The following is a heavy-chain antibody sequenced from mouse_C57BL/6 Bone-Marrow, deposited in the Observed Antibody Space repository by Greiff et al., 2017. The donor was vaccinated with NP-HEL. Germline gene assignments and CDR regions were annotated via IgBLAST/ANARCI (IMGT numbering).Heavy chain of an antibody. CDR1: GYTFTSYW. V-gene: IGHV1-69*01. Sequence: QVQLQQPGAELVMPGASVKLSCKASGYTFTSYWMHWVKQRPGQGLEWIGEIDPSDSYTNYNQKFKGKSTLTVDKSSSTAYMQLSSLTSEDSAVYYCARGTGPYDMDYWGQGTSVTVSA. D-gene: IGHD4-1*01. CDR2: IDPSDSYT. J-gene: IGHJ4*01. CDR3: ARGTGPYDMDY.